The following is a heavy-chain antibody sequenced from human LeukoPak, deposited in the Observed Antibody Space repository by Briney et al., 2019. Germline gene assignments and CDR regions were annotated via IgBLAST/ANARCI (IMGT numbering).Heavy chain of an antibody. J-gene: IGHJ4*02. CDR2: ISGSGGST. Sequence: GGSLRLSCAASGFTFNNYAMSWVRQAPGKGLEWVSAISGSGGSTYYADSVKGRFTISRDNSKNTLYLQMNSLRAEDTAVYYCAKGEAAAGGNFDYWGQGTLVTVSS. V-gene: IGHV3-23*01. CDR1: GFTFNNYA. D-gene: IGHD6-13*01. CDR3: AKGEAAAGGNFDY.